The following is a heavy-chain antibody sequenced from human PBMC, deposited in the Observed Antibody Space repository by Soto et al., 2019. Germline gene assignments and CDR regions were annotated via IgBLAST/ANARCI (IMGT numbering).Heavy chain of an antibody. CDR1: GGSISSYY. J-gene: IGHJ4*02. Sequence: ETLSLTCTVSGGSISSYYWSWIRQPPGKGLEWIGYIYYSGGTNYNPSLKSRVTISVATSKNQFSLKLSSVTAADTAVYYCVRRYGDYFDFWGQGTLVTVSS. V-gene: IGHV4-59*08. CDR3: VRRYGDYFDF. CDR2: IYYSGGT. D-gene: IGHD4-17*01.